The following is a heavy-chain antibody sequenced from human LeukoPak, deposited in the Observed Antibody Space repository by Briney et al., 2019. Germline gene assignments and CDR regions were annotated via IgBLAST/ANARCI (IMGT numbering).Heavy chain of an antibody. CDR3: ARARYCSSATCYCDY. CDR2: ISYSGST. Sequence: SETLSLACTVSRGTINYHYWSWIRQPPGKGLEWIGYISYSGSTNYIPSLKSRVTILVDTSKNKLSLNLTSVTAADTAVYYCARARYCSSATCYCDYWGQGTLVTVSS. CDR1: RGTINYHY. V-gene: IGHV4-59*11. J-gene: IGHJ4*02. D-gene: IGHD2-2*01.